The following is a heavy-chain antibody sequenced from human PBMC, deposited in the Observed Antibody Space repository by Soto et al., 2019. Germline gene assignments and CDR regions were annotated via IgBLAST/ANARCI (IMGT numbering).Heavy chain of an antibody. CDR2: IYYSGST. Sequence: LSLTCTVSGDSINSGDYYWSWIRQPPGKGLEWIGYIYYSGSTYYNPSLKSRVIISVDTSKNQFSLKLSSVTAADTAVYYCARAYSYGSGRFDYWGQGNLVTVSS. V-gene: IGHV4-30-4*01. CDR3: ARAYSYGSGRFDY. D-gene: IGHD3-10*01. J-gene: IGHJ4*02. CDR1: GDSINSGDYY.